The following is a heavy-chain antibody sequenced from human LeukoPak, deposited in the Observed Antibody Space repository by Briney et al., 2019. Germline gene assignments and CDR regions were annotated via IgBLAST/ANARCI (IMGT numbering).Heavy chain of an antibody. CDR2: ISSSGSTI. CDR3: ARTLGGYDSSGIDY. J-gene: IGHJ4*01. V-gene: IGHV3-11*04. D-gene: IGHD3-10*01. CDR1: GFTFSDYY. Sequence: PGGSLRLSCAASGFTFSDYYMSWIRQAPGKGLEWVSYISSSGSTIYYADSVKGRFTISRDNADNTLYLDMNNLRAEDTAIYYCARTLGGYDSSGIDYWGRGTLVTVSS.